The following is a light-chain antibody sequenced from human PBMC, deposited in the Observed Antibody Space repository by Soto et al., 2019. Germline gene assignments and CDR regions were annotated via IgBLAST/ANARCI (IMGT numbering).Light chain of an antibody. CDR2: DAS. CDR1: QSVISS. CDR3: QQRTNWPPLT. J-gene: IGKJ4*01. V-gene: IGKV3-11*01. Sequence: ETVLTQSPATLSLSPGERATLSCRASQSVISSLAWYQQKPGQAPRLLIYDASNRATGIPARFSGSGSETDFTLTISSLEPEDFAVYYCQQRTNWPPLTFGGGTKVEIK.